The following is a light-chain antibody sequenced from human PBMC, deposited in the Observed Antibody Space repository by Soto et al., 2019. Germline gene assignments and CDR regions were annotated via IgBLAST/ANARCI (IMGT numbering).Light chain of an antibody. Sequence: QSALTQPASVSGSPGQSITISCTGTSSDVGGYNYVSWYQQQPGKAPKLMIYDVTNRPSGVSTRFSGSKSGNTASLTISGLQAEDAAHYYCSSYTSSSTLKLFGGGTKLTVL. V-gene: IGLV2-14*03. CDR2: DVT. J-gene: IGLJ2*01. CDR1: SSDVGGYNY. CDR3: SSYTSSSTLKL.